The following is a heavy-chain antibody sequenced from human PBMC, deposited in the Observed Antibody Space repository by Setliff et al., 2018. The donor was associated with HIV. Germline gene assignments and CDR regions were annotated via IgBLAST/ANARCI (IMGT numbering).Heavy chain of an antibody. CDR3: ASSWSRVPYYGMDV. Sequence: ASVKVSCKASGGTFSSYAISWVRQAPGQGLEWMGGIIPIFGTANYAQKFQGRVTITTDESTSTAYMELSSLRSDDTAVYYCASSWSRVPYYGMDVWGQGTTVTVS. CDR1: GGTFSSYA. V-gene: IGHV1-69*05. J-gene: IGHJ6*02. CDR2: IIPIFGTA. D-gene: IGHD6-13*01.